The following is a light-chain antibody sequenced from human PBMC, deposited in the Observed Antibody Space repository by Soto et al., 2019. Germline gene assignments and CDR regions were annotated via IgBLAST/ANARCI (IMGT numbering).Light chain of an antibody. J-gene: IGKJ1*01. CDR2: KVS. CDR3: MQGTHWPPT. Sequence: DVVMTQSPLSLPVALGQPASISCRSSQSLAYSDGNTNLNWFLQRPGQSPRRLIYKVSNRDSGVPDRFSGSGSGTDFTLKISRVEAEDVGAYYCMQGTHWPPTFGQGTKV. CDR1: QSLAYSDGNTN. V-gene: IGKV2-30*01.